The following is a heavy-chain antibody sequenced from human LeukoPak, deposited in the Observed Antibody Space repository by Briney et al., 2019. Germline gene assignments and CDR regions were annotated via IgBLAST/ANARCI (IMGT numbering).Heavy chain of an antibody. J-gene: IGHJ4*02. CDR1: GFTFSSYG. Sequence: GRSLRLSCAASGFTFSSYGMHWVRQAPGKGLEWVAFIRYDGSNKYYADSVKGRFTISRDNSKNTLYLQMNSLRAEDTAVYYCAKVNTLGSGYYREAADYWGQGTLVTVSS. V-gene: IGHV3-30*02. CDR3: AKVNTLGSGYYREAADY. D-gene: IGHD3-22*01. CDR2: IRYDGSNK.